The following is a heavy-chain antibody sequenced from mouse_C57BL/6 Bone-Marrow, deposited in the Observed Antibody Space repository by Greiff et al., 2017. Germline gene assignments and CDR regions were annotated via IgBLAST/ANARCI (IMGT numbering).Heavy chain of an antibody. CDR3: ARNNYYGSSYPYYAMDY. CDR2: ISSGGSYT. CDR1: GFTFSSYG. Sequence: DVKLVESGGDLVKPGGSLKLSCAASGFTFSSYGMSWVRQTPDKRLEWVATISSGGSYTYYPDSVKGRFTISRDNAKNTLYLQMSSLKSEDTAMYYCARNNYYGSSYPYYAMDYWGQGTSVTVSS. V-gene: IGHV5-6*02. D-gene: IGHD1-1*01. J-gene: IGHJ4*01.